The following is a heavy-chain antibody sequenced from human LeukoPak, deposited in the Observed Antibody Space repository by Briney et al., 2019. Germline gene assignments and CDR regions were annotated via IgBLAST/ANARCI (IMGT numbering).Heavy chain of an antibody. CDR1: GYTFTGYY. D-gene: IGHD3-22*01. Sequence: ASVKVSCKASGYTFTGYYMHWVRQAPGQGLEWMGWINPNSGGTNYAQKFQGRVTMTRDTSISTAYMELSRLRSDDTAVYYCARALLCDSSGYYYAVWFDPWGQGTLVTVSS. CDR3: ARALLCDSSGYYYAVWFDP. J-gene: IGHJ5*02. CDR2: INPNSGGT. V-gene: IGHV1-2*02.